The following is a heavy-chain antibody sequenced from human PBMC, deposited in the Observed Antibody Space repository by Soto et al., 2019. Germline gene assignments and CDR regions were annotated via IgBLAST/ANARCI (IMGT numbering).Heavy chain of an antibody. D-gene: IGHD4-17*01. CDR3: MTPGSADHSDY. CDR1: GYTFTSYG. CDR2: ISAYNGNT. V-gene: IGHV1-18*01. Sequence: GASVKVSCKASGYTFTSYGISWVRQAPGQGLEWMGWISAYNGNTNYAQKLQGRVTMTTDTSTSTAYMELRSLRPEDTALYYCMTPGSADHSDYWGQGTLVTVSS. J-gene: IGHJ4*02.